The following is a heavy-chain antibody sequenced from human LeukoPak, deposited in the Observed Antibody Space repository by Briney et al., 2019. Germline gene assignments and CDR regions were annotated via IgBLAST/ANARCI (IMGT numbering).Heavy chain of an antibody. D-gene: IGHD3-3*01. CDR1: GYTFTSYD. J-gene: IGHJ3*02. CDR2: MNPNNGNT. V-gene: IGHV1-8*01. Sequence: ASVKVSCKASGYTFTSYDITWVRQATGQGLEWMGWMNPNNGNTGYAQRFQGRVTLTRDTSISTAYMELSSLRSEDTAVYYCARVLGFWSDPEDAFDIWGQGTMVTVSS. CDR3: ARVLGFWSDPEDAFDI.